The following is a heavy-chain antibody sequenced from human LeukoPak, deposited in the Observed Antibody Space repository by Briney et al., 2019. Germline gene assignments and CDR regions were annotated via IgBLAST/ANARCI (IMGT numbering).Heavy chain of an antibody. CDR2: TYYRSKWYH. CDR1: GDSVSSNTAG. V-gene: IGHV6-1*01. Sequence: SQTLSLTCAISGDSVSSNTAGWHWIRQSPSRGLEWLGRTYYRSKWYHDSAISVGSRITISSDTSKNQFSLQLNSVTPEDTAVYYCARGGTYSGYDFVPWGQGTLVTVSS. J-gene: IGHJ5*02. CDR3: ARGGTYSGYDFVP. D-gene: IGHD5-12*01.